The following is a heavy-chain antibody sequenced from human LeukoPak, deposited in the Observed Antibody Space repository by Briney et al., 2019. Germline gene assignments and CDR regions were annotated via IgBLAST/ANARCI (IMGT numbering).Heavy chain of an antibody. V-gene: IGHV3-64D*08. CDR1: GFTFSSYA. J-gene: IGHJ4*02. Sequence: GGSLRLSCSASGFTFSSYAMHWVRLAQGKGLQYVSGISTNGGRTYYADSVKDRFTISRDNSKNTLYSQMSSLRLEDTAVYYCPLPTLGYWGQGTLVTVSS. CDR2: ISTNGGRT. CDR3: PLPTLGY.